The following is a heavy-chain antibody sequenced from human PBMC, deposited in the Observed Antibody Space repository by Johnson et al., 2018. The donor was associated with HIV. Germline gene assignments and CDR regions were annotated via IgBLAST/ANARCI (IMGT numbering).Heavy chain of an antibody. J-gene: IGHJ3*02. CDR1: GFTFDDYA. Sequence: VQLVESGGGLVQPGRSLRLSCAASGFTFDDYAMHWVRQAPGKGLEWVSVIYSGGSTYYADSVKGRLTISRDNSKNTLYLQMNSLRAEDTAVYYCAREVAGDYGDSPGAFDIWGQGTMVTVSS. V-gene: IGHV3-66*01. CDR2: IYSGGST. D-gene: IGHD4-17*01. CDR3: AREVAGDYGDSPGAFDI.